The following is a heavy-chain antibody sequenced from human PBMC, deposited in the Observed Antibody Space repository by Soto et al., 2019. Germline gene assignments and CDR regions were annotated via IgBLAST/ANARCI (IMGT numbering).Heavy chain of an antibody. J-gene: IGHJ6*03. Sequence: EVQLVESGGALVKPGGSLRLSCISSGFTFRTYTMNWVGQAPGKGLVWVSVIRGFSPYTFYAESVKGRFTISRDSAKNSLCLLMNSLRANDTAVYYWARDRGYDTHDDYYNDMDVWGPGTTVTVSS. D-gene: IGHD5-12*01. CDR2: IRGFSPYT. CDR3: ARDRGYDTHDDYYNDMDV. V-gene: IGHV3-21*01. CDR1: GFTFRTYT.